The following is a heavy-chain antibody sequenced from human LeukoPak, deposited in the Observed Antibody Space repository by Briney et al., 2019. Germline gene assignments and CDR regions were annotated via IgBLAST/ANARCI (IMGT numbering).Heavy chain of an antibody. CDR1: GFTFSRYG. CDR2: IVGSGGST. D-gene: IGHD6-19*01. J-gene: IGHJ4*02. V-gene: IGHV3-23*01. Sequence: SGGSLRLSCATSGFTFSRYGMSWVRQAPGKGLEWVSSIVGSGGSTYYADSVKGRFTISRDNSKNTLSLHMNSLRGEDTAIYFCARGSTGWYLADYWGQGTLVTVSS. CDR3: ARGSTGWYLADY.